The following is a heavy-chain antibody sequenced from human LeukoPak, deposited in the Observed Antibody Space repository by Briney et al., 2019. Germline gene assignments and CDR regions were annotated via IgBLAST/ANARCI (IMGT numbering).Heavy chain of an antibody. Sequence: GGSLRLSCAASGFTFSSYAMSWVRQAPGKGLEWVSAISGSGGSTYYADSVKGRFTISRDNSKNTLYLQMNSLRAEDTAVYYCARENYDDSSGNPTLDYWGQGTLVTVSS. V-gene: IGHV3-23*01. CDR3: ARENYDDSSGNPTLDY. CDR1: GFTFSSYA. D-gene: IGHD3-22*01. CDR2: ISGSGGST. J-gene: IGHJ4*02.